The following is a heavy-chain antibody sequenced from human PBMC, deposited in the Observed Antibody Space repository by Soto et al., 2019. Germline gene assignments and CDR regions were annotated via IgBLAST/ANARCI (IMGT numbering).Heavy chain of an antibody. CDR2: ISSNGGST. Sequence: GGSLRLSCAASGFTFSSYAMHWVRQAPGKGLEYVSAISSNGGSTYYADSVKGRFTISRDNSKNTLYLQMSSLRAEDTAVYYCVKDLYSSSRPTNYWGQGTLVTVSS. J-gene: IGHJ4*02. CDR3: VKDLYSSSRPTNY. CDR1: GFTFSSYA. D-gene: IGHD6-13*01. V-gene: IGHV3-64D*06.